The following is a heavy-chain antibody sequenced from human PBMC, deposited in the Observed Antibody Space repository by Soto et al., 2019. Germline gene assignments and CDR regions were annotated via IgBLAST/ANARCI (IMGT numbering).Heavy chain of an antibody. J-gene: IGHJ5*02. CDR1: GYPFSDNQ. Sequence: ASVKVSCKASGYPFSDNQIHWLRRAPGQGLEWMGRINPKSDDTNYAQKFQGRVTMTRDTSIDTACLELTGLTSDDTATYYCARKHSLDYIRWGLDPWGQGTLVTVS. CDR3: ARKHSLDYIRWGLDP. CDR2: INPKSDDT. V-gene: IGHV1-2*02. D-gene: IGHD4-4*01.